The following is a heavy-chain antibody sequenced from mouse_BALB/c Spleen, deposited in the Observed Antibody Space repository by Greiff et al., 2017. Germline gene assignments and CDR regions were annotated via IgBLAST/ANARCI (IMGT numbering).Heavy chain of an antibody. CDR2: ISSGSSTI. D-gene: IGHD2-10*02. CDR1: GFTFSSFG. J-gene: IGHJ4*01. Sequence: DVKLVESGGGLVQPGGSRKLSCAASGFTFSSFGMHWVRQAPEKGLEWVAYISSGSSTIYYADTVKGRFTISRDNPKNTLFLQMTSLRSEDTAMYYCARSGDLAGYAIDYWGQGTSVTVSS. V-gene: IGHV5-17*02. CDR3: ARSGDLAGYAIDY.